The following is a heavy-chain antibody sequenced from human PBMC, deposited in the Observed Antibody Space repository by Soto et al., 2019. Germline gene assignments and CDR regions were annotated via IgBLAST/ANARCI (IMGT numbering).Heavy chain of an antibody. CDR1: GFTFSDYY. V-gene: IGHV3-11*01. J-gene: IGHJ3*02. CDR2: ISSSGSTI. Sequence: QVQLVESGGGLVKPGGSLRLSCAASGFTFSDYYMSWIRQAPGKGLEWVSYISSSGSTIYYADSVKGRFTISRDNAKNSLYLQMNSLRAEDTAVYYWARDRYCSSTSCYSAFDIWAKGQWSPSLQ. CDR3: ARDRYCSSTSCYSAFDI. D-gene: IGHD2-2*02.